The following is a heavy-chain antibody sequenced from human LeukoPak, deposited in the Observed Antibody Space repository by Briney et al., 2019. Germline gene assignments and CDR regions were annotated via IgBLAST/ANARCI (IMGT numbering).Heavy chain of an antibody. V-gene: IGHV3-53*01. J-gene: IGHJ4*02. CDR1: GFTVSSNY. CDR3: ASVLYSSGWYRFDY. D-gene: IGHD6-19*01. Sequence: GGSLRLSCAASGFTVSSNYMSWVRQAPGKGLEWVSVIYSGGSTYYADSVKGRFTISRDNSKNTLYLQMNSLRAEDTAVYYCASVLYSSGWYRFDYWGQGTLVTVSS. CDR2: IYSGGST.